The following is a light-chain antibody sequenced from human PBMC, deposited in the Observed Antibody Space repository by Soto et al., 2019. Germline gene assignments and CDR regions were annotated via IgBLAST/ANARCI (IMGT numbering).Light chain of an antibody. J-gene: IGLJ2*01. CDR3: QSSDTNNYVV. CDR2: GGN. V-gene: IGLV6-57*04. Sequence: NFMLTQPHSVSEAPGKTVTISCTRSRGSIATNSVQWYQHRPGSAPTTVIFGGNQRPSGVSDRFSASIDSSSNSASLTLSGQRPEYEADYYWQSSDTNNYVVFGGGTKLAVL. CDR1: RGSIATNS.